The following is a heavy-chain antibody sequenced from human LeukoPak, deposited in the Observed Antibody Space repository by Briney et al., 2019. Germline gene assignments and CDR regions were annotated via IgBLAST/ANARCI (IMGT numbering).Heavy chain of an antibody. CDR1: GGSISSYY. CDR2: IYTSGST. D-gene: IGHD3-3*01. J-gene: IGHJ5*02. V-gene: IGHV4-4*07. CDR3: ARGGRVPDYDFWSGYYTGWFDP. Sequence: PSETLSLTCTVSGGSISSYYWSWIRQPAGKGLEWIGRIYTSGSTNYNPSLKSRVTMSVDTSKNQFSLKLSSVTAADTAVYYCARGGRVPDYDFWSGYYTGWFDPWGQGTLVTVSS.